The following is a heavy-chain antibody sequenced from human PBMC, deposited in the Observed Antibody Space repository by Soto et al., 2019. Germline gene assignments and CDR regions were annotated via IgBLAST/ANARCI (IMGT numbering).Heavy chain of an antibody. D-gene: IGHD6-19*01. Sequence: SETLSLTCAVYGGSFSGYYWSWIRQPPGKGLEWIGEINHSGSTNYNPSLKSRVTISVDTSKNQFSLKLSSVTAADTAVYYCARDPISSGWAMDVWAKGPRSPSP. CDR1: GGSFSGYY. CDR3: ARDPISSGWAMDV. CDR2: INHSGST. V-gene: IGHV4-34*01. J-gene: IGHJ6*02.